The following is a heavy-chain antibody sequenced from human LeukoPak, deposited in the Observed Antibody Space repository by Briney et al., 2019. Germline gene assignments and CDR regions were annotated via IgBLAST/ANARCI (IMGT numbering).Heavy chain of an antibody. CDR2: INPSGGST. D-gene: IGHD6-19*01. CDR1: GYTFTSYY. CDR3: ARDPGDIAVAGTDFDY. Sequence: ASVKVSCKASGYTFTSYYMHWVRQAPGQGLEWMGIINPSGGSTSYAQKFQGRVTMTRDTSTSTVYMELGSLRSEDTAVYYCARDPGDIAVAGTDFDYWGQGTLVTVSS. J-gene: IGHJ4*02. V-gene: IGHV1-46*01.